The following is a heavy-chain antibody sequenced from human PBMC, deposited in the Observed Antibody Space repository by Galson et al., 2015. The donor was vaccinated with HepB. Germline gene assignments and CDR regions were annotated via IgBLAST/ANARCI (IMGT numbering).Heavy chain of an antibody. D-gene: IGHD3-22*01. CDR1: GFTFSSYS. Sequence: SLRLSCAASGFTFSSYSMNWVRQAPGKGLEWVSYINTGSSTIYYADSVKGRFTISRDNAKNSLYLQMNSLRDEDTAVYYCARYYDSSGYYSSVYWGQETLVTVSS. CDR3: ARYYDSSGYYSSVY. CDR2: INTGSSTI. V-gene: IGHV3-48*02. J-gene: IGHJ4*02.